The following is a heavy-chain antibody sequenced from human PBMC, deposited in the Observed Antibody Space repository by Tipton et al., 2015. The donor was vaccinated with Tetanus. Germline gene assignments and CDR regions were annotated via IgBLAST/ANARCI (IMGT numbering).Heavy chain of an antibody. CDR2: ISSTTRYM. CDR1: GFTFSNYK. V-gene: IGHV3-21*06. D-gene: IGHD3-10*01. CDR3: ASGSSLDY. Sequence: SLRLSCEVSGFTFSNYKMNWVRQAPGKGLEWVSAISSTTRYMDYADSVKGRFTISRGNAKNSVYLQMNSLRVEDTALYYCASGSSLDYWGQGTLVTVSS. J-gene: IGHJ4*02.